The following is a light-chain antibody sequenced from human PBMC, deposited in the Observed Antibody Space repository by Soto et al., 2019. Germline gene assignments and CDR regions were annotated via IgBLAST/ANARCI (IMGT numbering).Light chain of an antibody. CDR3: SSYTSSITLV. Sequence: QSALTQPASVSGSPGQSITISCTGTSSDVGGYNYVSWYQQYPGKAPKLMIYDVSNRPSGVSNRFSGSKSGNTASLTISGLLAEDEADYYCSSYTSSITLVFGGGTKLTVL. CDR1: SSDVGGYNY. CDR2: DVS. V-gene: IGLV2-14*01. J-gene: IGLJ2*01.